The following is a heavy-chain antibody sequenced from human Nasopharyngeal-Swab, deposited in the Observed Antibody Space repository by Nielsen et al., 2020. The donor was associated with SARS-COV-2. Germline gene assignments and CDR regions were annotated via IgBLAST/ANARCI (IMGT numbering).Heavy chain of an antibody. CDR1: GYSFTSYR. Sequence: KVSCKGSGYSFTSYRIGWVRQMPGKGLEWMGIIYPGDSDTRYSPSFQGQVTISADKSISTAYLQWSSLKASDTAMYYCARQGREGCSGGSCYYYGMDVWGQGTTVTVSS. J-gene: IGHJ6*02. CDR2: IYPGDSDT. D-gene: IGHD2-15*01. V-gene: IGHV5-51*01. CDR3: ARQGREGCSGGSCYYYGMDV.